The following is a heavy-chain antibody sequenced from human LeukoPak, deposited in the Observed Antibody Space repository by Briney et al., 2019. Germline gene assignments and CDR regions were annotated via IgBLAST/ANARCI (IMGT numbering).Heavy chain of an antibody. CDR2: LTTDGGST. V-gene: IGHV3-23*01. CDR1: GFASSSYD. Sequence: GGSLRLSCAASGFASSSYDMSWVRQAPGKGLEWVSSLTTDGGSTEYADSVKGRFTISRDNSKNTLYLQMNSLRAEDTALYFCAKSLVRWAFDYWGRGALVSVSS. CDR3: AKSLVRWAFDY. J-gene: IGHJ4*01. D-gene: IGHD4-23*01.